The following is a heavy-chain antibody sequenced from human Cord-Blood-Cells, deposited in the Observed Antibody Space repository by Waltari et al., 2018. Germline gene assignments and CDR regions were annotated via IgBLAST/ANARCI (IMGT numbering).Heavy chain of an antibody. CDR1: GYNFTSYD. V-gene: IGHV1-8*01. D-gene: IGHD6-13*01. CDR3: ASWGSSCEAHFDY. Sequence: QVQLVQSGAEVKKPGASVKVSCKASGYNFTSYDINWVRQATGQGLEWMGWMNPNSGNTDYAQKFQCRVTMTRNTSISTADMELSSLRSEDTAVYYCASWGSSCEAHFDYWGQGTLVTVSS. CDR2: MNPNSGNT. J-gene: IGHJ4*02.